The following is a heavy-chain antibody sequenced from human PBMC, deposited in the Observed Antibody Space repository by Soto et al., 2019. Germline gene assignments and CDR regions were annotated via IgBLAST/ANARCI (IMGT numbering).Heavy chain of an antibody. CDR1: GGSISSGGYF. V-gene: IGHV4-31*03. J-gene: IGHJ3*02. D-gene: IGHD6-13*01. CDR2: IYYSGTT. CDR3: AQQIAATGTGRPFDI. Sequence: QVQLQESGPRLVKPSQTLSLTCTVSGGSISSGGYFWSWIRQHPEKGLDWIGCIYYSGTTYYNPSLKRRMTMPIATSKNQSSLELRSVTAADTAMYYCAQQIAATGTGRPFDIWGQGTMVTVSS.